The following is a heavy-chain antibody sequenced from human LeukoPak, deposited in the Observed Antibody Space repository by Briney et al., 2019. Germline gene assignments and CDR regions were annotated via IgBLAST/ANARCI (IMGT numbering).Heavy chain of an antibody. CDR3: VGGDFDY. D-gene: IGHD3-10*01. J-gene: IGHJ4*02. V-gene: IGHV3-66*01. CDR1: GLTVRDNF. CDR2: VYNSGKT. Sequence: GGSLRLSCSVSGLTVRDNFFDWVRQAPGKGLEWVSIVYNSGKTFYGDSVKGRFTISRDRSKNTLYLQMHRLRVEDTAVYYCVGGDFDYWGQGALVTVSS.